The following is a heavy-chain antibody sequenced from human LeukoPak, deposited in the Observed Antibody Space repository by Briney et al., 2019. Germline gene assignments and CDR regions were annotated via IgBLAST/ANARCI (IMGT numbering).Heavy chain of an antibody. CDR2: ISGSGGST. V-gene: IGHV3-23*01. CDR1: GFTFSSYA. CDR3: AKGGYCSGGSCCSTY. Sequence: GGSLRLSCAASGFTFSSYAMSWVRQAPGKGLEWVSAISGSGGSTYYADSVKGRFTISRDNSKNTLYLQMNSLRAEDTAVYYCAKGGYCSGGSCCSTYWGQGTLVTVSS. D-gene: IGHD2-15*01. J-gene: IGHJ4*02.